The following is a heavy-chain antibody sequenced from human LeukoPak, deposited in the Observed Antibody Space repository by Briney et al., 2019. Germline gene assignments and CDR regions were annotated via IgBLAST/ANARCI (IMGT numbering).Heavy chain of an antibody. V-gene: IGHV3-74*01. CDR1: GFTFGSPW. D-gene: IGHD3-16*02. CDR3: ARGTAGYHSSYFDY. CDR2: INSDGSAT. J-gene: IGHJ4*02. Sequence: GGSLRLSCAASGFTFGSPWMHWVRQAPGKGLVWVSRINSDGSATAYADSVKGRFTISRDNAENTLYLQMNSLKAEDTAVYYCARGTAGYHSSYFDYWGQGTLVTVSS.